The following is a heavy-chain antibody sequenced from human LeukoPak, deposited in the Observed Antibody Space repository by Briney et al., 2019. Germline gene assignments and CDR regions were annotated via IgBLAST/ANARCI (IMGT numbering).Heavy chain of an antibody. CDR3: ARDQYDTWSRRGNFDS. V-gene: IGHV3-7*03. CDR2: IKEDGTRK. D-gene: IGHD3-3*01. Sequence: GSLRLSCAASGFTFSSHWMTWVRQAPGKGLEWVANIKEDGTRKNYMDSVKGRFTISRDNTKNSLYLQMNSLRAEDTAVFYCARDQYDTWSRRGNFDSWGQGTLVIVSS. CDR1: GFTFSSHW. J-gene: IGHJ4*02.